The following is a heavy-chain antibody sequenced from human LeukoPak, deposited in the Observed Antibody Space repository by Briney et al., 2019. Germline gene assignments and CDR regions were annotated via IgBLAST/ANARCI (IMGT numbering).Heavy chain of an antibody. CDR2: INPNSGGT. CDR3: ARLEGSGSYYLDY. V-gene: IGHV1-2*02. J-gene: IGHJ4*02. CDR1: GYTFTGYY. Sequence: ASVKVSCKASGYTFTGYYMHWVRQAPGQGLEWMGWINPNSGGTNYAQKFQGRVTMTRDTSISTAYMELSRLRSDDTAVYYCARLEGSGSYYLDYWGRGTLVTVSS. D-gene: IGHD3-10*01.